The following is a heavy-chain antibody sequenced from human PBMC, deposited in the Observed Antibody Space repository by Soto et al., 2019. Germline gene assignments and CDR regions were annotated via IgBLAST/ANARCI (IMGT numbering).Heavy chain of an antibody. CDR3: ARGEAAKDFWSGYYIGIDY. Sequence: GGSLRLSCAASGFTFSSYSMNWVRQAPGKGPEWVSYISSSSSTIYYADSVKGRFTISRDNAKNSLYLQMNSLRDEDTAVYYCARGEAAKDFWSGYYIGIDYWGQGTLVTVSS. V-gene: IGHV3-48*02. CDR1: GFTFSSYS. CDR2: ISSSSSTI. J-gene: IGHJ4*02. D-gene: IGHD3-3*01.